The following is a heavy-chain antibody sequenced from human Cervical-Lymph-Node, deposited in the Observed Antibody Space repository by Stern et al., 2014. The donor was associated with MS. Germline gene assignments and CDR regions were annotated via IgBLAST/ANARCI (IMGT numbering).Heavy chain of an antibody. J-gene: IGHJ4*02. V-gene: IGHV2-70*04. D-gene: IGHD2-8*01. CDR3: ARMTPQWGFDY. CDR2: IYWDDEY. CDR1: GFSLSTSGMR. Sequence: QVTLKESGPALVKPTQTLTLTCTFSGFSLSTSGMRVIRLRPPPGQALEWLVSIYWDDEYYYSTSLNPRLTISKDTSKNQVVLTMTNMDPVDTATYYCARMTPQWGFDYWGQGTLVTVSS.